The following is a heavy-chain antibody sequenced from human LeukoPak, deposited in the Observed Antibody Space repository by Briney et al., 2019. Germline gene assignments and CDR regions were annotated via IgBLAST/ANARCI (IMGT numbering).Heavy chain of an antibody. CDR2: IYYSGST. V-gene: IGHV4-39*01. D-gene: IGHD5/OR15-5a*01. CDR3: ARWVSTPRGYFDY. CDR1: GGSISSSSFY. Sequence: SETLSLTCTVSGGSISSSSFYWGWLRQPPGTGLEWIGNIYYSGSTSYNPSLKSRVTISVDTSKNQFSLRLSSVTAADTAVYYCARWVSTPRGYFDYWGQGTLVTVSS. J-gene: IGHJ4*02.